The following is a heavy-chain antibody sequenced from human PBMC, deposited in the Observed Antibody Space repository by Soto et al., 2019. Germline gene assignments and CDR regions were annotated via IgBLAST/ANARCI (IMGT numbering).Heavy chain of an antibody. V-gene: IGHV3-7*03. J-gene: IGHJ5*02. CDR1: GFTFSSYW. Sequence: GGSLRLSCEASGFTFSSYWMSWVRQAPGKGLEWVANIKLDGSERYYVDSVRGRFTISRDNAKNSLFLQMDSLRAEDTAVYYCANMGVQYYDFWSGNNWFDPWGQGTLVTVSS. CDR2: IKLDGSER. CDR3: ANMGVQYYDFWSGNNWFDP. D-gene: IGHD3-3*01.